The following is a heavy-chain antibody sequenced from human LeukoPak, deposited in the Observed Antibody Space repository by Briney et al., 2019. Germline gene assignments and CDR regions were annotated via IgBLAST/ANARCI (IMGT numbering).Heavy chain of an antibody. CDR2: ISSSGSTI. CDR3: ARVHSGSYYGIDY. D-gene: IGHD3-10*01. J-gene: IGHJ4*02. V-gene: IGHV3-11*01. Sequence: GGSLRLSCAASGLTFSDYYMSWIRQAPGKGLEWVSYISSSGSTIYYADSVKGRFTISRDNANNSLYLQMNSLRAEDTAVYYCARVHSGSYYGIDYWGQGTLVTVSS. CDR1: GLTFSDYY.